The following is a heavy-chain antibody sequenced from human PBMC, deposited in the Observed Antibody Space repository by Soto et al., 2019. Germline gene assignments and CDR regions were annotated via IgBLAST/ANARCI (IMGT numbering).Heavy chain of an antibody. J-gene: IGHJ4*02. CDR1: GYTLTELS. CDR2: FDPEDGET. CDR3: ATDLPEPPNGYYDILTGYPRFDY. D-gene: IGHD3-9*01. V-gene: IGHV1-24*01. Sequence: ASVKVSCKVSGYTLTELSMHWVRQAPGKGLEWMGGFDPEDGETIYAQKFQGRVTMTEDTSTDTAYMELSSLRSEDTAVYYCATDLPEPPNGYYDILTGYPRFDYWGQGTLVTVSS.